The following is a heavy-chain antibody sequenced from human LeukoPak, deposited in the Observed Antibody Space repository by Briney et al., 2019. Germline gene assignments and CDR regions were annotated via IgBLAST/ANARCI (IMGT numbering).Heavy chain of an antibody. J-gene: IGHJ4*02. CDR3: ARGARGYSSSWFDY. Sequence: SETLSLTCTVSGGSISSGGYYWSWIRQHPGKGLEWIGYIHYSGSTNYNPSLKSRVTISVDTSKNQFSLKVSSVTAADTAVYYCARGARGYSSSWFDYWGQGTLVTVSS. V-gene: IGHV4-31*03. D-gene: IGHD6-13*01. CDR2: IHYSGST. CDR1: GGSISSGGYY.